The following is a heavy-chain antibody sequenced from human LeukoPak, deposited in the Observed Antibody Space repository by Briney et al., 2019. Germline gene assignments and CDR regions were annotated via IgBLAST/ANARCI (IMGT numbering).Heavy chain of an antibody. V-gene: IGHV1-18*01. J-gene: IGHJ4*02. D-gene: IGHD5-18*01. CDR1: GYTFTSYG. Sequence: ASVKVSCKASGYTFTSYGISWVRQAPGQGLEWMGWISAYNGNTNYAQKLQGRVTMTTDTSTSTAYMELRSLRSDDTAVYYCARGPDRGYSYGYGEYWGQGTLVTVSS. CDR2: ISAYNGNT. CDR3: ARGPDRGYSYGYGEY.